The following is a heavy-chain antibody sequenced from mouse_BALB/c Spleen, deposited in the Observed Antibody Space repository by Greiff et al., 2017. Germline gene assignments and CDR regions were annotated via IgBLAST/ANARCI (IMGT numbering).Heavy chain of an antibody. CDR2: ILPGSGST. Sequence: QVQLKESGAELMKPGASVKISCKATGYTFSSYWIEWVKQRPGHGLEWIGEILPGSGSTNYNEKFKGKATFTADTSSNTAYMQLSSLTSEDSAVYYCARVITTRNAMDYWGQGTSVTVSS. D-gene: IGHD2-4*01. CDR3: ARVITTRNAMDY. V-gene: IGHV1-9*01. CDR1: GYTFSSYW. J-gene: IGHJ4*01.